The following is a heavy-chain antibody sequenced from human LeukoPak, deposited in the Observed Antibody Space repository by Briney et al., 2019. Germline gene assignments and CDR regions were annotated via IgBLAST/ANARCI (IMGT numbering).Heavy chain of an antibody. CDR1: GGTFSSYA. V-gene: IGHV1-69*13. CDR2: IIPIFGTA. J-gene: IGHJ4*02. D-gene: IGHD2-15*01. CDR3: ASESPYIVHY. Sequence: WASVKVSCKASGGTFSSYAISWVRQAPGQGLEWMGGIIPIFGTANYAQKFQGRVTITADESTSTAYMELSSLRSEDTAVYYCASESPYIVHYWGQGTLVTVSS.